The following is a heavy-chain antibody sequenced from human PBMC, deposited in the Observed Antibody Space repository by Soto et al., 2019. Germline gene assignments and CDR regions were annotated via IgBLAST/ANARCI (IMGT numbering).Heavy chain of an antibody. J-gene: IGHJ3*02. D-gene: IGHD3-22*01. V-gene: IGHV4-31*03. Sequence: LSLTCTVSGGSISSGGYYWSWIRQHPGKGLEWIGYIYYSGSTYYNPSLKSRVTISVDTSKNQFSLKLSSVTAADTAVYYCAVTTYYYDSSGVAFDIWGQGTMVTVSS. CDR2: IYYSGST. CDR3: AVTTYYYDSSGVAFDI. CDR1: GGSISSGGYY.